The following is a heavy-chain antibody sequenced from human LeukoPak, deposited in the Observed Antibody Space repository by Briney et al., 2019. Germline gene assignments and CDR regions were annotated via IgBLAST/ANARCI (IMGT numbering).Heavy chain of an antibody. D-gene: IGHD2-2*01. V-gene: IGHV6-1*01. CDR3: ARGQGTVDQPPRFFDY. CDR1: GDSVSSNSAA. J-gene: IGHJ4*02. CDR2: TYYRSKWSN. Sequence: PSQTLSLTCAISGDSVSSNSAAWNWIRQSPSRGLEWLGRTYYRSKWSNDYAVSVESRITINSDTSKNQFSLQLNSVTPEDMAVYYCARGQGTVDQPPRFFDYWGQGTLVTVSS.